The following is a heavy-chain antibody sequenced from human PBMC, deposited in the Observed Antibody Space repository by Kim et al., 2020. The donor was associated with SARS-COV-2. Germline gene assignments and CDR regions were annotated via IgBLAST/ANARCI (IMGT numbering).Heavy chain of an antibody. Sequence: FAQKFQGRLTITRDTSMSTAYMELSSLRSEDTAVYYCARGSVKVPAAAASWGQGTLVTVSS. D-gene: IGHD2-2*01. J-gene: IGHJ1*01. CDR3: ARGSVKVPAAAAS. V-gene: IGHV1-8*03.